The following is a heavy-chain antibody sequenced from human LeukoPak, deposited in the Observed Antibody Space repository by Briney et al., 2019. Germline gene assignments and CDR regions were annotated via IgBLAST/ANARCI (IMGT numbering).Heavy chain of an antibody. V-gene: IGHV1-8*02. CDR1: GYTFTGYY. CDR3: ARGSYTYYYYYYGMDV. D-gene: IGHD3-10*01. Sequence: ASVKVSCKASGYTFTGYYMHWVRQAPGQGLEWMGWMNPNSGNTGYAQKFQGRVTMTRNTSISTAYMELSSLRSEDTAVYYCARGSYTYYYYYYGMDVWGQGTTVTVSS. CDR2: MNPNSGNT. J-gene: IGHJ6*02.